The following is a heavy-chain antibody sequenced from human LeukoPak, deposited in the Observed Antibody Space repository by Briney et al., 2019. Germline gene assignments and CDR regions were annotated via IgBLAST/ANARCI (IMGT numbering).Heavy chain of an antibody. D-gene: IGHD1/OR15-1a*01. CDR1: AYTFTTHD. Sequence: ASVTVSCTTSAYTFTTHDINWVRQAPGQGLEWMGRISAYNGYTNYGRRFQGRVTMTTDTSTNTAHMELRSLRSDDTAVYYCARVGTGTRSFDSWGQGTLVTVSS. CDR3: ARVGTGTRSFDS. V-gene: IGHV1-18*01. CDR2: ISAYNGYT. J-gene: IGHJ4*02.